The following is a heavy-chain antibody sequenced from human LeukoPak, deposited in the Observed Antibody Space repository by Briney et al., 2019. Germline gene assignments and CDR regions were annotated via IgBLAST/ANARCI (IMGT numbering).Heavy chain of an antibody. CDR1: GYTFTSYG. CDR3: ARDPVEAPYSSGWFQTTYYYYYMDV. V-gene: IGHV1-18*01. Sequence: ASVKVSCKASGYTFTSYGISWVRQAPGQGLEWMGWISAYNGNTNYAQKLQGRVIMTTDTSTSTAYMELRSLRSDDTAVYYCARDPVEAPYSSGWFQTTYYYYYMDVWGEGTTVTISS. D-gene: IGHD6-19*01. CDR2: ISAYNGNT. J-gene: IGHJ6*03.